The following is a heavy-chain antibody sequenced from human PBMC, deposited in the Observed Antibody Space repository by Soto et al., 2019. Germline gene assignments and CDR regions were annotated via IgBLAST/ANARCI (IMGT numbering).Heavy chain of an antibody. CDR3: AHRRGSSLFDY. J-gene: IGHJ4*02. CDR2: IYWDDDK. V-gene: IGHV2-5*02. CDR1: GFSLTTTGVG. D-gene: IGHD1-26*01. Sequence: QITLKDSGPPLVKPTQTLTLTCTFSGFSLTTTGVGVGWIRQPPGKALEWLALIYWDDDKLYNPSLKNRLTITKDTSKNQVVLTMTNMDPVDTATYYCAHRRGSSLFDYWGQGTLVTVS.